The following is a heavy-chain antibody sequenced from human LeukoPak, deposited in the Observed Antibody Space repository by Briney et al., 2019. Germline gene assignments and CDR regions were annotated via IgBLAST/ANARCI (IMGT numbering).Heavy chain of an antibody. Sequence: SETLSLTCTVSGGSISSYYWSWIRQPPGKGLEWIGYIYYSGSTNCNPSLKSRVTISVDTSKNQFSLKLSSVTAADTAVYFCARHSSYALRHSGYYYRMDVWGQGTTVTVSS. CDR1: GGSISSYY. D-gene: IGHD2-8*01. J-gene: IGHJ6*02. CDR2: IYYSGST. V-gene: IGHV4-59*08. CDR3: ARHSSYALRHSGYYYRMDV.